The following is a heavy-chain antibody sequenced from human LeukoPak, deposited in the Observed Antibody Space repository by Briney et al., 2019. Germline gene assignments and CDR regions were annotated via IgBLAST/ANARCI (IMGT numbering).Heavy chain of an antibody. CDR3: AREKGNSYGYDY. CDR1: GGSISSFY. J-gene: IGHJ4*02. Sequence: SETLSLTCTVSGGSISSFYWTWIRQPTGKGLEWIGYIYYSGSTNYNPSLKSRVTISVDTSMNQFSLKLSSVTAADTAVYYCAREKGNSYGYDYWGQGTLVTVSS. D-gene: IGHD5-18*01. V-gene: IGHV4-59*01. CDR2: IYYSGST.